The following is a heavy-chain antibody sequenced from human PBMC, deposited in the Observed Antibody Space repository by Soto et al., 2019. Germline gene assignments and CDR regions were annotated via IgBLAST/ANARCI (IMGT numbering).Heavy chain of an antibody. CDR1: GGCISAFY. V-gene: IGHV4-4*07. CDR2: IYMSGTT. J-gene: IGHJ3*01. CDR3: ARSPSTSSIGTFDF. D-gene: IGHD6-6*01. Sequence: QVQLQESGPGLVKPSETLSLTCTVSGGCISAFYWNWIRQPAGKGLEWIGRIYMSGTTTYNPSLKGRVTMSVDTSKSQFSLKLSSVTAPDTAVYYCARSPSTSSIGTFDFWGLGAMVTVSS.